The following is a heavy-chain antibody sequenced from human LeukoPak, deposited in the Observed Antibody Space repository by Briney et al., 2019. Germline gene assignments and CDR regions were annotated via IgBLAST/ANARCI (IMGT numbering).Heavy chain of an antibody. CDR2: ISGSDGST. Sequence: GGSLRLSCAASGFTFSSYAMSWVRQAPGKGLEWVSAISGSDGSTYYADSVKGRFTISRDNAKNSLFLQMNSLRAEDTAIYYCARDPTADDYWGQGTLVTVSS. D-gene: IGHD2-2*01. V-gene: IGHV3-23*01. CDR1: GFTFSSYA. CDR3: ARDPTADDY. J-gene: IGHJ4*02.